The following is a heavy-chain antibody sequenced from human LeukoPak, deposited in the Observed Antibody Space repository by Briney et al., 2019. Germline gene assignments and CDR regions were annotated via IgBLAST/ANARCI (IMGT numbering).Heavy chain of an antibody. D-gene: IGHD3-22*01. J-gene: IGHJ5*02. Sequence: ASVKVSFKASGYTFTDYYIYWVRQAPGQGLEWMGWIHPNSGVTNSAQKLQGRVTMTRDTSITTVNMELNRLRSDDTAVYYCARGGYYNTSGYHYVQGFDPWGQGTLVTVSS. V-gene: IGHV1-2*02. CDR2: IHPNSGVT. CDR1: GYTFTDYY. CDR3: ARGGYYNTSGYHYVQGFDP.